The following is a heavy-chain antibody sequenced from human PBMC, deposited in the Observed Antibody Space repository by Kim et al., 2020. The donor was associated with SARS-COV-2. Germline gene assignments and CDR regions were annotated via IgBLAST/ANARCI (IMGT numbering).Heavy chain of an antibody. J-gene: IGHJ4*02. Sequence: YADDGKGQFTITRDNSKNQLYLKKNSLRPGGTAVYYCAKDRVGGGGPLDYWGQGTLVTVSS. V-gene: IGHV3-23*01. D-gene: IGHD3-16*01. CDR3: AKDRVGGGGPLDY.